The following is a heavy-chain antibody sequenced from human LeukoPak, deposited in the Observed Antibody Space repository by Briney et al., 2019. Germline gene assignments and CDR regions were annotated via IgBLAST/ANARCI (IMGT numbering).Heavy chain of an antibody. Sequence: KPSETLSLTCTVSGYSISSGYYWGWVRQAPGKGLEWVSYISSSGSTIYYADSVKGRFTISRDNAKNSLYLQMNSLRAEDTAVYYCARGNRDYDACNYWGQGTLVTVSS. V-gene: IGHV3-11*04. CDR3: ARGNRDYDACNY. D-gene: IGHD5-12*01. J-gene: IGHJ4*02. CDR1: GYSISSGYY. CDR2: ISSSGSTI.